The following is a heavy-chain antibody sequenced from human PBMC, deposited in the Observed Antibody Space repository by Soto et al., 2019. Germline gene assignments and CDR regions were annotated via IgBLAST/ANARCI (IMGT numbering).Heavy chain of an antibody. D-gene: IGHD6-13*01. CDR3: ARRGYSSSRYYYHYYGMDV. Sequence: QVQLVQSGAEVKKPGASVKVSCKASGYTFTSYDINWVRQATGQGLEWMGWMNPNSGNTDYAQKFQGRVTMTRNTSISTAYMELSSLRSEDTAVYYRARRGYSSSRYYYHYYGMDVWGQGTTVTVSS. CDR2: MNPNSGNT. J-gene: IGHJ6*02. V-gene: IGHV1-8*01. CDR1: GYTFTSYD.